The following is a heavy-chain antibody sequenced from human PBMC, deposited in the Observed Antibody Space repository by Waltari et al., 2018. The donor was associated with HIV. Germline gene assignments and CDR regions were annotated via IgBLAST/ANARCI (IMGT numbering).Heavy chain of an antibody. CDR1: GFTVSSNY. D-gene: IGHD6-19*01. CDR2: IYSGDAT. J-gene: IGHJ3*02. V-gene: IGHV3-53*01. Sequence: EVQLVESGGGLIQPGGSLRLSCAASGFTVSSNYMTWVRQAPGRCLEWLSVIYSGDATYYADSVKGRFTISRDKSKNMVFLQMNSLRAEDTAIYYCARENVAVAGTGAFDIWGQGTLVTVS. CDR3: ARENVAVAGTGAFDI.